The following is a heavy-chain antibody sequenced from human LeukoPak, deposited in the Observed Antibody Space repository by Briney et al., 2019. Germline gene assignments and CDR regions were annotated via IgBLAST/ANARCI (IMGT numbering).Heavy chain of an antibody. CDR3: ARGAIPFDY. CDR2: IYRSGST. D-gene: IGHD2-2*02. CDR1: GYSISSGYY. J-gene: IGHJ4*02. V-gene: IGHV4-38-2*02. Sequence: SETLSLTCTVSGYSISSGYYWGWIRQPPGKGLEWIGSIYRSGSTYYNPSLKSRVTISVDTSKNQFSLKLSSVTAADTAVYYCARGAIPFDYWGQGTLVTVSS.